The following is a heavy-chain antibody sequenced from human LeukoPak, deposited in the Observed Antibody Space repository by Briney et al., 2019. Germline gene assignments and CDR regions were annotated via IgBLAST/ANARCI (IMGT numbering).Heavy chain of an antibody. Sequence: ASVKVSCKASGYTFTSYGISWVRQAPGQGLEWMGWISAYNGNTNYAQKLQGRVTMTTDTSTSTAYMELRSLRSDDTAVYYCARDTGGYVVVPANYYMDVWGKGTTVTVSS. CDR2: ISAYNGNT. J-gene: IGHJ6*03. CDR1: GYTFTSYG. D-gene: IGHD2-2*01. CDR3: ARDTGGYVVVPANYYMDV. V-gene: IGHV1-18*01.